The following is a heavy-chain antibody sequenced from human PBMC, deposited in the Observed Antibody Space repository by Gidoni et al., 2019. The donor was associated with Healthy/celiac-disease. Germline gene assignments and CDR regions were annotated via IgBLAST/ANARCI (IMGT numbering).Heavy chain of an antibody. V-gene: IGHV3-30*18. D-gene: IGHD3-22*01. J-gene: IGHJ4*02. CDR3: AKEHSSGYYFDY. CDR2: ISYDGSNK. CDR1: GFTFSSYG. Sequence: QVQLVESGGGVVQPGRSLRLPRAASGFTFSSYGLHWVRQAPGKGLEWVAVISYDGSNKYYADSVKGRFTISRDNSKNTLYLQMNSLRAEDTAVYYCAKEHSSGYYFDYWGQGTLVTVSS.